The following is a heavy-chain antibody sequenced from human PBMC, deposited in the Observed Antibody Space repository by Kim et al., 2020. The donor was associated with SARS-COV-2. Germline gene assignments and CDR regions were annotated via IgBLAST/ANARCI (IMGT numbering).Heavy chain of an antibody. V-gene: IGHV3-53*01. CDR3: AADCGYSYGSGYYYGMDV. D-gene: IGHD5-18*01. CDR1: GFTVSSNY. CDR2: IYSGGST. J-gene: IGHJ6*02. Sequence: GGSLRLSCAASGFTVSSNYMSWVRQAPGKGLEWVSVIYSGGSTYYADSVKGRFTISRDNSKNTLYLQMNSLRAEDTAVYYCAADCGYSYGSGYYYGMDVWGQGTTVTVSS.